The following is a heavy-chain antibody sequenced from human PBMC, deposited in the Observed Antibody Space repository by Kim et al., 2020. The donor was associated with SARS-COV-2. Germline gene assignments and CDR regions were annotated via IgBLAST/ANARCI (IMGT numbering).Heavy chain of an antibody. J-gene: IGHJ6*02. CDR3: ARDLAQGEQWLVHRAFHYYGMDV. CDR1: GYTFTSYG. D-gene: IGHD6-19*01. Sequence: ASVKVSCKASGYTFTSYGISWVRQAPGQGLEWMGWISAYNGNTNYAQKLQGRVTMTTDTSTSTAYMELRSLRSDDTAVYYCARDLAQGEQWLVHRAFHYYGMDVWGQGTTVTVSS. V-gene: IGHV1-18*01. CDR2: ISAYNGNT.